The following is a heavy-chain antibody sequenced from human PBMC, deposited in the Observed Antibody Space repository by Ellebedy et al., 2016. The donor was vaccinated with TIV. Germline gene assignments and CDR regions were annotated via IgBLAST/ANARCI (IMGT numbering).Heavy chain of an antibody. J-gene: IGHJ6*02. D-gene: IGHD3-10*01. CDR1: GGSFSGHY. Sequence: SETLSLTXAVYGGSFSGHYWSWIRQSPGKGLEWIGEINHSGSTNYNPSLASRVTISLDTSKNQFSLKLSSVTAADTAVYYCARVGKLLWFGELPYYYYGMDVWGQGTTVTVSS. CDR3: ARVGKLLWFGELPYYYYGMDV. CDR2: INHSGST. V-gene: IGHV4-34*01.